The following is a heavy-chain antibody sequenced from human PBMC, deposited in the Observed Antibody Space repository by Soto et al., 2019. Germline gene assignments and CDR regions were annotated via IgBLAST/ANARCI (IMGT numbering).Heavy chain of an antibody. J-gene: IGHJ4*02. CDR1: GDSISNYY. V-gene: IGHV4-4*08. CDR3: ARDESSGWLDFDF. CDR2: VHSNGNT. Sequence: SETLSLTCTVSGDSISNYYWAWIRQPPGKGLEWIGYVHSNGNTHHNPSLKSRVTISMDTSKNQFSLNLNSVTAADTAVYYCARDESSGWLDFDFWGQGTLVTVSS. D-gene: IGHD6-19*01.